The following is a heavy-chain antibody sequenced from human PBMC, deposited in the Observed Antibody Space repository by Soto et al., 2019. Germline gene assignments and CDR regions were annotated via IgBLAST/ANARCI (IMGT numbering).Heavy chain of an antibody. CDR2: IYYSGST. CDR3: ARDAVDCSGGSCQYWYFDL. D-gene: IGHD2-15*01. CDR1: GGSISSGAYY. Sequence: SETLSLTCTVSGGSISSGAYYWSWIRQHPGKGLEWIGYIYYSGSTYYNPSLKSRVTISVDTSKNQFSLKLSSVTAADTAVYYCARDAVDCSGGSCQYWYFDLWGRGTLVTVS. V-gene: IGHV4-31*03. J-gene: IGHJ2*01.